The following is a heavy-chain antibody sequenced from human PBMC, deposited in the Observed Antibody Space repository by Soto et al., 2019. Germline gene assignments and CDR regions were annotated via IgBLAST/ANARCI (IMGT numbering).Heavy chain of an antibody. CDR1: GFTFSSYW. CDR3: AKREGNTYGLFH. D-gene: IGHD5-18*01. Sequence: EVQLVASGGGLVQPGGTLRLSCAASGFTFSSYWLHWVRQAPGKGLVWVSRIKTDGSITDYADSVKGRFTISRDNAKDTLYLQTNSLSAADTAVYYCAKREGNTYGLFHWGQGNRVTVSS. CDR2: IKTDGSIT. V-gene: IGHV3-74*01. J-gene: IGHJ4*02.